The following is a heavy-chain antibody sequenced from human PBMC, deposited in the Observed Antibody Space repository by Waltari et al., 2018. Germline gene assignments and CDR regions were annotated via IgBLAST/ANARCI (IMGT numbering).Heavy chain of an antibody. V-gene: IGHV4-4*07. CDR3: ARSPLKPGTSGDYYYYYMDV. D-gene: IGHD1-7*01. J-gene: IGHJ6*03. CDR1: GDSVRTNS. CDR2: VDSSASP. Sequence: QVQLQESSPGLVKSSETLSLTCTVSGDSVRTNSWNWIRQPAGKGLEWIGRVDSSASPNHNPSLKGRVAMSVDTSMNQFSLRLNYVTAADTAVYHCARSPLKPGTSGDYYYYYMDVWSKGTTVTVSS.